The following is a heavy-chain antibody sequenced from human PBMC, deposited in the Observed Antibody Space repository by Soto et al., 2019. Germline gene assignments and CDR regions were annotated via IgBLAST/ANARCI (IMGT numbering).Heavy chain of an antibody. V-gene: IGHV3-23*01. CDR1: GFTFSSYA. CDR2: IIDDGGRA. Sequence: GGSLRLSCLASGFTFSSYAMSWVRQAPGKGLEWVSAIIDDGGRAYYADSVKGRFTISRDNSKNTLPLQMNSLRAEDTAVYYCAKDKMEQWLVGGYFDYWGKGTQFTASS. D-gene: IGHD6-19*01. J-gene: IGHJ4*02. CDR3: AKDKMEQWLVGGYFDY.